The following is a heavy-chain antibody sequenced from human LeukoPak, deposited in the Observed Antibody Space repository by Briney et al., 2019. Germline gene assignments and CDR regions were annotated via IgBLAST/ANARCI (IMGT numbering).Heavy chain of an antibody. Sequence: PSETLSLTCAVSGYSISSGYYWGWIRQPPGKGLEWIGSIYYSGSTYYNPSLKSRVTISVDTSKNQFSLKLSSVTAADTAVYYCARHDYDFWSGPADYWGQGTLVTVSS. CDR1: GYSISSGYY. CDR3: ARHDYDFWSGPADY. CDR2: IYYSGST. J-gene: IGHJ4*02. D-gene: IGHD3-3*01. V-gene: IGHV4-38-2*01.